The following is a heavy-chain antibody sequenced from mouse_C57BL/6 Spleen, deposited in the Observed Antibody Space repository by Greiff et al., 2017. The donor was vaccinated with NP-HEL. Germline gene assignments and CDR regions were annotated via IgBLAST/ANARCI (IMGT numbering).Heavy chain of an antibody. CDR2: ISNGGGST. CDR3: ARYGYDVYAMDY. J-gene: IGHJ4*01. V-gene: IGHV5-12*01. D-gene: IGHD2-2*01. CDR1: GFTFSDYY. Sequence: EVKVVESGGGLVQPGGSLKLSCAASGFTFSDYYMYWVRQTPEKRLEWVAYISNGGGSTYYPDTVKGRFTISRDNAKNTLYLQMSRLKSEDTAMYYCARYGYDVYAMDYWGQGTSVTVSS.